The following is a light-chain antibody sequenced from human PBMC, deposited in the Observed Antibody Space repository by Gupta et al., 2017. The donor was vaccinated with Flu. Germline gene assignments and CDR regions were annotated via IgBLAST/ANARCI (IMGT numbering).Light chain of an antibody. CDR1: SLRHSY. CDR3: NSPDNTDNHQAV. CDR2: AKT. Sequence: SSELTQDPAVSVALGQTVRITCTGDSLRHSYASWYQQKPGQAPALGMYAKTIRPSWIPARCSCSSSGNTSSLTITWAQAEEEADYYCNSPDNTDNHQAVFGGGTKLTVL. J-gene: IGLJ2*01. V-gene: IGLV3-19*01.